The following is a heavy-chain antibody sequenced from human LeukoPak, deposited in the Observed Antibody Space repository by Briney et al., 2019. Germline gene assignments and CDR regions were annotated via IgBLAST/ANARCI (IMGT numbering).Heavy chain of an antibody. CDR1: GFSFSTYD. D-gene: IGHD3-22*01. CDR2: ISTTGGYT. CDR3: AKVITTMIVVVFDY. Sequence: GGSLRLSCVGSGFSFSTYDMGWVRQTPGKGLEWVSAISTTGGYTEDADSVKGRFTISRDNSQNTLFLQMHSLRAEDAAVYYCAKVITTMIVVVFDYWGQGTLVTVSS. V-gene: IGHV3-23*01. J-gene: IGHJ4*02.